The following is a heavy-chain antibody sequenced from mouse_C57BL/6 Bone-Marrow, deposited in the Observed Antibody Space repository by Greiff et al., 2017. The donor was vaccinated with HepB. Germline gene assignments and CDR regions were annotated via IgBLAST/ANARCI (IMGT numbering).Heavy chain of an antibody. CDR2: INPSSGYT. J-gene: IGHJ2*01. CDR1: GYTFTSYT. V-gene: IGHV1-4*01. D-gene: IGHD2-1*01. Sequence: QVQLQQSGAELARPGASVKMSCKASGYTFTSYTMHWVKQRPGQGLEWIGYINPSSGYTKYNQKFKDKATLTADKSSSTAYMQLSSLTSEDSAVYYCARERGVMDFDYWGQGTTLTVSS. CDR3: ARERGVMDFDY.